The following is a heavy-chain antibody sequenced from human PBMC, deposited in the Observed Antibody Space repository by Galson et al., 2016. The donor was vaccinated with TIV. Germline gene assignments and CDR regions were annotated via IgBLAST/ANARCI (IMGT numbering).Heavy chain of an antibody. CDR1: GFTFSSYS. CDR2: ISDSSDTI. V-gene: IGHV3-48*04. CDR3: ARDKERSGWYFWFDP. J-gene: IGHJ5*02. Sequence: SLRLSCAASGFTFSSYSMTWVRQAPGKGLEWVSYISDSSDTIYYGDSVKGRFTISRDNAKNSVYLQMYNLRTEDTGVYYCARDKERSGWYFWFDPWGQGTLVTVSA. D-gene: IGHD6-19*01.